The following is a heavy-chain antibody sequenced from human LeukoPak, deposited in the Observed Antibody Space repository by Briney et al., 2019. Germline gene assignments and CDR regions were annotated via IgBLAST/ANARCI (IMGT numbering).Heavy chain of an antibody. CDR1: GYSISSGYY. CDR3: ARLRDSSGYYQSYYFDY. D-gene: IGHD3-22*01. V-gene: IGHV4-38-2*02. Sequence: SETLSLTCTVSGYSISSGYYWGWIRQPPGKGLEWIGSIYHSGRTYYNPSLKSRVTISVDTSKNQFSLKLSSVTAADTAVYYCARLRDSSGYYQSYYFDYWGQGTLVTVSS. CDR2: IYHSGRT. J-gene: IGHJ4*02.